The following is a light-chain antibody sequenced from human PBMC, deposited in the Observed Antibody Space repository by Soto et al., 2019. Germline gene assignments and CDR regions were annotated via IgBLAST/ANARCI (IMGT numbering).Light chain of an antibody. CDR2: DVT. Sequence: QSVLTQPASVSGSPGQSITISCTGTSSDVGAYNYVSWYQQHPGKAPKLMIHDVTNRPSGVSNRFSGSKSGYTASLTISGLQAEDEADYYCSSYTTSSTYVFGTGTKVTVL. V-gene: IGLV2-14*03. CDR1: SSDVGAYNY. J-gene: IGLJ1*01. CDR3: SSYTTSSTYV.